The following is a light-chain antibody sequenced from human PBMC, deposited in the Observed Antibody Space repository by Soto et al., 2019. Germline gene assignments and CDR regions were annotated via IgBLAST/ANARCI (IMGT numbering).Light chain of an antibody. CDR1: NIGTKS. J-gene: IGLJ2*01. CDR2: YDS. CDR3: QVWDSSSEHVV. V-gene: IGLV3-21*04. Sequence: SYELTQPPSVSVAPGKTARITCEGNNIGTKSVHWYQQKPGQAPVLVIYYDSDRPSGIPERFSGSNSGNTAILTISRVEAGDEADYYCQVWDSSSEHVVFGGGTQLTVL.